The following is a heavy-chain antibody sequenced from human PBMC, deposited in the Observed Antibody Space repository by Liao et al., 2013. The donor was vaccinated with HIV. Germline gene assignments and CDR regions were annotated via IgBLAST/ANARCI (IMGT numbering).Heavy chain of an antibody. Sequence: QVQLQESGPGLVKPSETLSLTCTVSGGSIRSHYWSWIRQPAGKGLEWIGRLYTGGSTNYNASLQSRVTMSVDTSKNQFSLKLSSVTAADTAVYYCATDLTGYYNYWGQGTLVTVSS. CDR2: LYTGGST. CDR1: GGSIRSHY. V-gene: IGHV4-4*07. CDR3: ATDLTGYYNY. J-gene: IGHJ4*02. D-gene: IGHD3-9*01.